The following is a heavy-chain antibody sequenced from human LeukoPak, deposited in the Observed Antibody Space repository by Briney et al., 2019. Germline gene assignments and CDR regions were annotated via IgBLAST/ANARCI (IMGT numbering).Heavy chain of an antibody. CDR2: INAGNGNT. J-gene: IGHJ4*02. CDR1: GYTFTSYA. CDR3: ARDLSYYDSSGSLDY. D-gene: IGHD3-22*01. V-gene: IGHV1-3*01. Sequence: ASVKVSCKASGYTFTSYAMHWVRQAPGQRLEWMGWINAGNGNTKYSQKFQGRVTITRDTSASTAYMELSSLRSEGTAVYYCARDLSYYDSSGSLDYWGQGTLVTVSS.